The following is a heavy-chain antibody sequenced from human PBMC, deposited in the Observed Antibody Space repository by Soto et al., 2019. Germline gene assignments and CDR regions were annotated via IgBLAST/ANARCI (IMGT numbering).Heavy chain of an antibody. CDR2: IKSKTDGGTA. V-gene: IGHV3-15*01. J-gene: IGHJ4*02. CDR3: TTDGGYSYGSPLDY. D-gene: IGHD5-18*01. CDR1: GFTFSNAW. Sequence: SLRLSCSASGFTFSNAWMSLVRQAPGKGLEWVGRIKSKTDGGTADYAAPVKGRFTISRDDSKNTLYLQMNSLKTEDTAVYYCTTDGGYSYGSPLDYWGQGTLVTVSS.